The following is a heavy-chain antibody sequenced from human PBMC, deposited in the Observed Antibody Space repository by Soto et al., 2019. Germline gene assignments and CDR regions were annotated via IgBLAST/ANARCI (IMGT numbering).Heavy chain of an antibody. Sequence: ASVKVSCKASGYTFTSYYMHWVRQAPGQGLEWMGIINPSGGSTSYAQKFQGRVTMTRDTSTSTVYMELSSLRSEDTAVYYCARDGGSRGFGELYVDYWGQGTLVTVSS. D-gene: IGHD3-10*01. CDR2: INPSGGST. V-gene: IGHV1-46*01. CDR1: GYTFTSYY. J-gene: IGHJ4*02. CDR3: ARDGGSRGFGELYVDY.